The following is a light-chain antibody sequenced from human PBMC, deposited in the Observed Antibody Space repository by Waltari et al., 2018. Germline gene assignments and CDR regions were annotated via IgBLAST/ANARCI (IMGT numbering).Light chain of an antibody. J-gene: IGLJ1*01. CDR2: NSD. V-gene: IGLV1-44*01. CDR3: ATWDDSLNAFV. Sequence: QSVLTQPPSASGTPGQRVTISCSGSSSNIGSNTVNWYQQVPGAAPKLRIYNSDERPSGVPDRFSGSKSGTSASLAISGLLSADEADFYCATWDDSLNAFVFGTGTKVTVL. CDR1: SSNIGSNT.